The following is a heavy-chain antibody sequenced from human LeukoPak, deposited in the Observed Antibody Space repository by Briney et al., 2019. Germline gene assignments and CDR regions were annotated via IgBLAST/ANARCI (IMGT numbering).Heavy chain of an antibody. Sequence: GGSLRLSCAASGFTFSSYSTNWVRQAPGKGLEWVSSISSSSSYIYYADSVKGRFTISRDNAKNSLYLQMNSLRAEGTAVYYCARERTYYYDSSGYSYWGQGTLVTVSS. CDR2: ISSSSSYI. J-gene: IGHJ4*02. CDR1: GFTFSSYS. D-gene: IGHD3-22*01. V-gene: IGHV3-21*01. CDR3: ARERTYYYDSSGYSY.